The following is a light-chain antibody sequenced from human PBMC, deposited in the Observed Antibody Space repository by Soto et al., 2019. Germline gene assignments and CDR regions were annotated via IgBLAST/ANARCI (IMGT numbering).Light chain of an antibody. Sequence: ETVMTQSPATLSVSPGERPTLSYRASQSVRSALAWYQQKPGLPPRLLIYDASTRETGIRARFSGSGSGTDCTRAISSLQSQDVAVDYCQQYNKWTRTFGQGTKVDIK. CDR3: QQYNKWTRT. CDR1: QSVRSA. CDR2: DAS. J-gene: IGKJ1*01. V-gene: IGKV3-15*01.